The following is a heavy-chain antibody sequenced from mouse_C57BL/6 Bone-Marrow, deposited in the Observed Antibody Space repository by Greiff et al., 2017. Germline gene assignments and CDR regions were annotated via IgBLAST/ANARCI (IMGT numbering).Heavy chain of an antibody. CDR2: GQGLEWIG. J-gene: IGHJ4*01. CDR3: SEDSAVDYCAWAVVGNYYAMDY. V-gene: IGHV1-87*01. Sequence: VQLQQSGPELARPWASVKISCQAFYTFSRRVHFAIRDTNYWMQWVKQRPGQGLEWIGAIYPGNGDTSYNQTFKGKATLTADKSSSTAYMQLSSLTSEDSAVDYCAWAVVGNYYAMDYWGQGTSVTVSS. CDR1: YTFSRRVH. D-gene: IGHD1-1*01.